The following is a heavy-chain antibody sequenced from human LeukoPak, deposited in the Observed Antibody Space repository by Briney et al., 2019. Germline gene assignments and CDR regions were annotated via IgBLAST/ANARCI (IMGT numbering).Heavy chain of an antibody. Sequence: ASVKVSCKASGGTFSSYAISWVRQAPGQGLEWMGGIIPIFGIANYAQKFQGRVTITTDESTSTAYMELSSLRSEDTAVYYCARVGAVITPYYYYYYYMDVWGKGTTVTVSS. CDR3: ARVGAVITPYYYYYYYMDV. V-gene: IGHV1-69*05. CDR1: GGTFSSYA. D-gene: IGHD3-22*01. J-gene: IGHJ6*03. CDR2: IIPIFGIA.